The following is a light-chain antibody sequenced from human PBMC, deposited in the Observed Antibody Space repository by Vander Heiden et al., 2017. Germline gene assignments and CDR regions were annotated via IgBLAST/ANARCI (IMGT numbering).Light chain of an antibody. V-gene: IGKV1-39*01. Sequence: DLQMTHYPSSLSLSLGDRVTITCRESQNISNFFNWNQQKPGKAPKRLIYAASSLQSWVPSMFSGRVSGTDVTLNNSSLEPEDWATYYHPKTYSTPRTFGGGTKVEIK. CDR1: QNISNF. CDR3: PKTYSTPRT. CDR2: AAS. J-gene: IGKJ4*02.